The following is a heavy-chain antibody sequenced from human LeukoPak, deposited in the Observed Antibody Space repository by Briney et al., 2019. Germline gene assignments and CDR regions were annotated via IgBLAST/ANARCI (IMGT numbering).Heavy chain of an antibody. D-gene: IGHD5-12*01. V-gene: IGHV3-11*04. J-gene: IGHJ4*02. CDR2: ITSNGESI. Sequence: GGSLRLSCAASGFTLSDYYMSWIRQAPGKGLQWLAYITSNGESIYYADSLKGRFTISRDNPKNSLYLQMNSLRAEDTAVYYCSRDPGCSAFLWGQGTLVTVSS. CDR1: GFTLSDYY. CDR3: SRDPGCSAFL.